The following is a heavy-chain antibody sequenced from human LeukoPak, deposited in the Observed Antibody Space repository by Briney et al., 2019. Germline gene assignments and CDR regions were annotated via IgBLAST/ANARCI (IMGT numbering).Heavy chain of an antibody. CDR3: ARTPIVVVPAASQLYY. CDR1: GYTFTGYY. CDR2: INPNSGGT. Sequence: ASVTVSCKASGYTFTGYYMHWVRQAPGQGLEWMGWINPNSGGTNYAQKFQGRVTMTRDTSISTAYMELSRLRSDDTAVYYCARTPIVVVPAASQLYYWGQGTLVTVSS. V-gene: IGHV1-2*02. D-gene: IGHD2-2*01. J-gene: IGHJ4*02.